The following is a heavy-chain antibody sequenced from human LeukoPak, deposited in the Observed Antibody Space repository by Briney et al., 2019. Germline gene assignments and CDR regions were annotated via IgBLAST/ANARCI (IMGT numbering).Heavy chain of an antibody. J-gene: IGHJ6*02. CDR2: IYHSGST. CDR3: ARTSNSGSYYYYYGLDV. CDR1: GGSISSSNW. D-gene: IGHD1-26*01. V-gene: IGHV4-4*02. Sequence: SETLSLTCAVSGGSISSSNWWSWVRQPPGKGLEWIGEIYHSGSTYYNPPLKSRVTISVDTSKNQFSLKLSSVTAADTAVYYCARTSNSGSYYYYYGLDVWGQGTTVTVSS.